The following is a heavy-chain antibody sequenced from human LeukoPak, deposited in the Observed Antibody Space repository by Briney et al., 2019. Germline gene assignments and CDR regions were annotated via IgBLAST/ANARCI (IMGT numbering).Heavy chain of an antibody. J-gene: IGHJ4*02. CDR2: ISYDGSNK. V-gene: IGHV3-30-3*01. CDR3: AKVDGITIFEVFDY. Sequence: GGSLRLSCAASGFTFSSYAMHWVRQAPGKGLEWVAVISYDGSNKYYADSVKGRFTTSRDNSKNMLYLQMNSLRAEDTAVYYCAKVDGITIFEVFDYWGQGTLVTVSS. CDR1: GFTFSSYA. D-gene: IGHD3-3*01.